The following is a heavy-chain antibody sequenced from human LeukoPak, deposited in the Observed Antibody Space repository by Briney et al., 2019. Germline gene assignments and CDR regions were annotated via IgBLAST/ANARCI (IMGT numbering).Heavy chain of an antibody. V-gene: IGHV1-8*01. CDR1: GYTFTSYD. CDR2: MNPNSGNT. Sequence: ASVKVSCKASGYTFTSYDINWVRQATGQGLEWMGWMNPNSGNTGYAQKFQGRVTMTRNTSISTAYMELSSLRSEDTAVYYCARPHYSGPKKTWRAFDIWGQGTMVTVSS. J-gene: IGHJ3*02. D-gene: IGHD5-12*01. CDR3: ARPHYSGPKKTWRAFDI.